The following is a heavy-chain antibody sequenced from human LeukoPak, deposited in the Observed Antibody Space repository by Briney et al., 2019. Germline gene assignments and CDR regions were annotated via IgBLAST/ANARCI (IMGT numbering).Heavy chain of an antibody. J-gene: IGHJ5*02. CDR1: GYTFTSYD. CDR3: ARDQGEEVAASPWWFDP. D-gene: IGHD6-6*01. V-gene: IGHV1-8*01. Sequence: GASVKVSCKASGYTFTSYDINWVRQATGQGLEWMGWMNPNSGNTGYAQKFQGRVTMTRNTSISTAYMELSSLRSEDTAVYYCARDQGEEVAASPWWFDPWGQGTLVTVSS. CDR2: MNPNSGNT.